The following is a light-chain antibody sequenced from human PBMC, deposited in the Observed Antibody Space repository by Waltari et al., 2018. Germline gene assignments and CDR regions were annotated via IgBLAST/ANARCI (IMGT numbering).Light chain of an antibody. CDR2: DTS. CDR3: QQYKNWPLLT. J-gene: IGKJ4*01. CDR1: QNIGSN. Sequence: EIVMTQSPATLSVSPGERATLSCRASQNIGSNLAWYQQKPGQAPRLLIYDTSTRATGIPARFSGSGSGTEFTLTISSLQSEDFAVYYCQQYKNWPLLTFGGGTKVEIK. V-gene: IGKV3-15*01.